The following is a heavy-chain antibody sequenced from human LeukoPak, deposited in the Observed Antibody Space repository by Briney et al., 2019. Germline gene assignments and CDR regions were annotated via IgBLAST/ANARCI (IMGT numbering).Heavy chain of an antibody. D-gene: IGHD3-22*01. Sequence: ASVKVSCKASGYTFTSYGISWVRQAPGQGLEWMGWISAYNGNTGYAQKLQGRVTMTTDTSTSTAYMDLRGLRSDDTAVYYCARDGMYYYDSSGYQPLFDFWGQGTLVTVSS. CDR2: ISAYNGNT. V-gene: IGHV1-18*01. CDR3: ARDGMYYYDSSGYQPLFDF. CDR1: GYTFTSYG. J-gene: IGHJ4*02.